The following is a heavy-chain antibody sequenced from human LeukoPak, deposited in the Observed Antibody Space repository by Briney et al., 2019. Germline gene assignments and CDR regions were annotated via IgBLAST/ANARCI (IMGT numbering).Heavy chain of an antibody. D-gene: IGHD2-21*02. CDR2: ISRDGKRQ. CDR3: ARDRLNRAYCGNDCYSAAFDY. Sequence: GGSLRLSCATSGFIFNNYDPHWVRQAPGKGLEWLATISRDGKRQFYTDSVKGRFTISRDDSRNTLYLQKNSLRPEDTAVYYCARDRLNRAYCGNDCYSAAFDYWGQGTLVTVSS. J-gene: IGHJ4*02. V-gene: IGHV3-30*03. CDR1: GFIFNNYD.